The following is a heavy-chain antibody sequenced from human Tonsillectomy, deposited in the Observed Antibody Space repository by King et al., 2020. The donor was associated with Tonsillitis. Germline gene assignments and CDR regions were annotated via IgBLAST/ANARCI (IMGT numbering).Heavy chain of an antibody. CDR3: ATLYEFWSGDYFDY. CDR1: GFTFSTYW. J-gene: IGHJ4*02. D-gene: IGHD3-3*01. Sequence: DVQLVESGGGLAQPGGSLRLSCAASGFTFSTYWMHWVRQAPGKGLVWVARVSRDGSDTNYADSVKGRFTISRDNAVNTLYLQLNNLRVEDTAVYYCATLYEFWSGDYFDYWGQGTLVTVSS. V-gene: IGHV3-74*01. CDR2: VSRDGSDT.